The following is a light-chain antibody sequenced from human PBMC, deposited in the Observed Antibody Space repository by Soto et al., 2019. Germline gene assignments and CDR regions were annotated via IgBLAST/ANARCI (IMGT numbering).Light chain of an antibody. Sequence: SYELTQPPSVSVAPGQTARITCGGNNIGSKSVHWYQQKPCQAPVLVVYDDSDRPSGIPERFSGSNSGNTATLTISRVEAGDEADYYCQVWDSSSDHLDVFGTGTKVTVL. CDR1: NIGSKS. CDR2: DDS. V-gene: IGLV3-21*02. CDR3: QVWDSSSDHLDV. J-gene: IGLJ1*01.